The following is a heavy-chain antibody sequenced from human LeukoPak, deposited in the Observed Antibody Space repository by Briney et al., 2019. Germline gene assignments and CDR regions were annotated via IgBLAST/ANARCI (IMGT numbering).Heavy chain of an antibody. CDR3: ARGAFYGDYYYYYMDV. CDR1: GGSISNYY. CDR2: IYFSGSN. D-gene: IGHD4-17*01. Sequence: SETLSLTCTVSGGSISNYYWNWIRQPPGKGLEWIGHIYFSGSNNYNPSLKSRVTISVDTSKNQFSLKLCSVTTADTAVYYCARGAFYGDYYYYYMDVWGKGTTVTVSS. V-gene: IGHV4-59*01. J-gene: IGHJ6*03.